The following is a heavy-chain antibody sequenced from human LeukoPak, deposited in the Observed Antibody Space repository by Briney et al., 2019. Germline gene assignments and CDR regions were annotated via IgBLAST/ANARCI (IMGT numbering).Heavy chain of an antibody. CDR1: GGSFSTYY. CDR3: ARDRDIVADRGWFDL. CDR2: INHSGST. V-gene: IGHV4-34*01. Sequence: SETLSLTCAVYGGSFSTYYWSWLRQPPGKGLEWIGEINHSGSTNYNPSLKSRVTISVDTSKNQFSLKLSSVTAADTAVYYCARDRDIVADRGWFDLWGQGTLVTVSS. J-gene: IGHJ5*02. D-gene: IGHD2-15*01.